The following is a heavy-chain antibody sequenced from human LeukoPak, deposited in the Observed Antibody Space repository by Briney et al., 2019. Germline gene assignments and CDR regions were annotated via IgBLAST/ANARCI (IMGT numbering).Heavy chain of an antibody. J-gene: IGHJ4*02. Sequence: SETLSLTCAAYGVSFNGYYWTWLRQPPGKGREWIGGSNHSGGPDYNPSLKSRVTISVDTSKNQFSLKFNAVTAADTAVYYCARGQLRLSNWGRGSLVIVSS. V-gene: IGHV4-34*01. CDR1: GVSFNGYY. D-gene: IGHD2-2*01. CDR2: SNHSGGP. CDR3: ARGQLRLSN.